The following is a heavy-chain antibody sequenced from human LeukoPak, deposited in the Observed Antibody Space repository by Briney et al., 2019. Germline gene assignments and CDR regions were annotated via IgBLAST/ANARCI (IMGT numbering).Heavy chain of an antibody. J-gene: IGHJ3*02. D-gene: IGHD3-22*01. CDR1: GYTLTELS. CDR3: ATETCYYDSSGYLI. Sequence: ASVKVSCKVSGYTLTELSMHWVRQAPGKGLEWMGGFDPEDGETIYAQKFQGRVTMTEDTSTDTAYMELSSLRSEDTAVYYCATETCYYDSSGYLIWGQGTMVTVSS. CDR2: FDPEDGET. V-gene: IGHV1-24*01.